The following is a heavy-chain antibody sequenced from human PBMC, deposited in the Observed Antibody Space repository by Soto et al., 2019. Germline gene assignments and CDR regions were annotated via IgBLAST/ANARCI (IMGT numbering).Heavy chain of an antibody. Sequence: LRLSCTAYGLGVRNNYMSWVRQAPGMGLEWVSVIYNDGTTYYADSVKGRFTLSRDTSKNTLSLQMDSLRAEDTAVYYCVRPLPSGRNYGMDVWGQGTTVTVSS. D-gene: IGHD3-10*01. J-gene: IGHJ6*02. CDR2: IYNDGTT. V-gene: IGHV3-53*01. CDR1: GLGVRNNY. CDR3: VRPLPSGRNYGMDV.